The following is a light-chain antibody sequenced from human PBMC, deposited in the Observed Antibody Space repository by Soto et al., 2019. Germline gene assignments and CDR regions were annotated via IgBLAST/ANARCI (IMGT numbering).Light chain of an antibody. CDR1: QDIATY. J-gene: IGKJ1*01. CDR2: GAS. V-gene: IGKV3-20*01. Sequence: TQSPSSLSASVGNRVTITCQASQDIATYLAWYQQKPGQAPRLLIYGASSRATGIPDRFSGSGSGTDFTLTISRLEPEDFAVYYCQQYGSSPTFGQGTKV. CDR3: QQYGSSPT.